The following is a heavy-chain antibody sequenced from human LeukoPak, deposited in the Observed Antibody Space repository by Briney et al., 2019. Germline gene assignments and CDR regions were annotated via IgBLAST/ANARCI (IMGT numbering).Heavy chain of an antibody. CDR3: TVSFDY. J-gene: IGHJ4*02. CDR1: GYPFTVNY. Sequence: ASVKVSCKASGYPFTVNYIHWVRQAPGQGLERIGWISPNTGDTHCAQNFQARVTMTRDTSITTAYMELSGLRYDDTAAYFCTVSFDYWGQGTLVTVSS. CDR2: ISPNTGDT. V-gene: IGHV1-2*02.